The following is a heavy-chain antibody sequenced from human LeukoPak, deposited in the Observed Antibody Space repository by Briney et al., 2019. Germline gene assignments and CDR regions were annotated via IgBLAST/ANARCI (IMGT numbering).Heavy chain of an antibody. CDR3: ARSRYNLDY. CDR2: IRYDGSNE. Sequence: GGSLRLSCAASGFTFSSYDMHWARQAPSKGPEWVAIIRYDGSNENYAEFVKGRFTISRDNSKKTLYLQMNSLRAEDTAVYYCARSRYNLDYWGQGTLVTVSS. D-gene: IGHD5-24*01. CDR1: GFTFSSYD. J-gene: IGHJ4*02. V-gene: IGHV3-33*01.